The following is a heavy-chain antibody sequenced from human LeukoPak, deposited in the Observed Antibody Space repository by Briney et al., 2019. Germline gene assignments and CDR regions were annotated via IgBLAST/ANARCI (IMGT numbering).Heavy chain of an antibody. CDR2: ISSSSSYI. D-gene: IGHD6-6*01. CDR3: AREYSSSSY. Sequence: PGGSLRLSCAASGFTFSDYYMSWIRQAPGKGLEWVSSISSSSSYIYYADSVKGRFTISRDNARNSLYLQMNSLRAEDTAVYYCAREYSSSSYWGQGTLVTVSS. V-gene: IGHV3-11*06. CDR1: GFTFSDYY. J-gene: IGHJ4*02.